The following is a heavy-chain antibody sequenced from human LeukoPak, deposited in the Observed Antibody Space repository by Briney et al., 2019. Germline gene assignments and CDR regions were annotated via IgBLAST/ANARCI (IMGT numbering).Heavy chain of an antibody. Sequence: AGGSLRLSCAASGFAVSSNYMSWVRQTPGMGLEWVSVIYVSGPTYYANSVKGRFTISRDNSKNTLYLQMNSLRAEDTAVYYCARDPSFSVPYYYYGMDVWGQGTTVTVSS. J-gene: IGHJ6*02. D-gene: IGHD3-10*01. CDR3: ARDPSFSVPYYYYGMDV. CDR1: GFAVSSNY. V-gene: IGHV3-53*01. CDR2: IYVSGPT.